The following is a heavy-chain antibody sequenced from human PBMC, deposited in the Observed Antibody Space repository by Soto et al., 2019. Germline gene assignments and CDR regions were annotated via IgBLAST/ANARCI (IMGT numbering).Heavy chain of an antibody. CDR2: ISARGDKT. CDR1: GFSFSNYP. J-gene: IGHJ4*02. CDR3: TNYDFNGNPKPGAFEH. Sequence: GGSLRLSCAPSGFSFSNYPMTWVRQAPGKGLEWVSTISARGDKTYYAGSVKGRFTVSRDNSKNTLYLQMNTLGAEDTAIYYCTNYDFNGNPKPGAFEHWGQGTPVPVSS. V-gene: IGHV3-23*01. D-gene: IGHD3-3*01.